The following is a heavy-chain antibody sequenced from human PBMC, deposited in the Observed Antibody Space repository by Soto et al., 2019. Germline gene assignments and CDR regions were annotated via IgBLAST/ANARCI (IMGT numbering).Heavy chain of an antibody. CDR3: ARGSSRWDY. CDR2: IYSGGRN. V-gene: IGHV4-4*07. J-gene: IGHJ4*02. Sequence: PSETLSLTCTVSGVSISSFYWSWIRQPAGKGLEWIGRIYSGGRNNYNPSLKSRVTMSVDTTKSQFALRLSSVTAADAAMYYCARGSSRWDYWGQGTLVTVSS. D-gene: IGHD6-13*01. CDR1: GVSISSFY.